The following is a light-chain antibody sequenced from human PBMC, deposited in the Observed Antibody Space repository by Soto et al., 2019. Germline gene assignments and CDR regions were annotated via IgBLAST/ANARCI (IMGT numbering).Light chain of an antibody. J-gene: IGLJ1*01. Sequence: QSALTQPASVSGSPGQSITISCTGTSSDVGAYNYVSWYQQYPGKAPKLMIYGVTNRPSGVSNRFSGSKTGNTASLTISGLQAEDEADYYCQSYDSSLSGYVFGTGTKVTVL. V-gene: IGLV2-14*01. CDR3: QSYDSSLSGYV. CDR1: SSDVGAYNY. CDR2: GVT.